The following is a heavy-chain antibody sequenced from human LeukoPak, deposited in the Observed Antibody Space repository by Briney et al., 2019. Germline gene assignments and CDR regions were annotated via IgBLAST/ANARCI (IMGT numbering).Heavy chain of an antibody. V-gene: IGHV3-23*01. D-gene: IGHD3-22*01. Sequence: GGSLRLSCAASGFTFSSYAMSWVRQAPGKGLEWVSAISGRGGSTYYADSVKGRFTISRDNSKNTLYLQMNSLRAEDTAVYYCAKRNSSGYYYFDYWGQGTLVTVSS. CDR3: AKRNSSGYYYFDY. CDR2: ISGRGGST. CDR1: GFTFSSYA. J-gene: IGHJ4*02.